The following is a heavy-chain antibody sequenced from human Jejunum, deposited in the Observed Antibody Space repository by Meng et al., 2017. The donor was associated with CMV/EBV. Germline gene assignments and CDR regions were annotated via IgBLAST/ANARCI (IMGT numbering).Heavy chain of an antibody. CDR1: GFTFTSYS. CDR2: ISGSSTYI. V-gene: IGHV3-21*01. Sequence: SGFTFTSYSIAWVRQAPGKGLAWLSYISGSSTYIYHADSVKGRFTISRDNAKNSVYLQMNGLRAEDAAVYYCARAIDYGDPNWFDTWGQGTLVTVSS. J-gene: IGHJ5*02. CDR3: ARAIDYGDPNWFDT. D-gene: IGHD4-17*01.